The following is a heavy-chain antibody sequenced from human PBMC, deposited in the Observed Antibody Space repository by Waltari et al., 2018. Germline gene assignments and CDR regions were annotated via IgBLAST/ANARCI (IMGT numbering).Heavy chain of an antibody. V-gene: IGHV3-7*01. CDR2: IKEDGSEK. Sequence: EVQLVESGGGLVQPGGSLRLSCAASGFTFSSSWMDWVRQAPGRGLGWVAKIKEDGSEKYYVDSVKGRFIISRDNAKNSLYLQMTNLRVEDTAVYYCSRRLDAWGQGTTVTVSS. CDR1: GFTFSSSW. J-gene: IGHJ6*02. CDR3: SRRLDA.